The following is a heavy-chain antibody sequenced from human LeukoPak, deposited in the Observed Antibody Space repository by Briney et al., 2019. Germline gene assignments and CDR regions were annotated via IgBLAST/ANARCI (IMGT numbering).Heavy chain of an antibody. J-gene: IGHJ4*02. CDR3: ARDEHGSSWYGDY. CDR1: GGTFSSYA. CDR2: ISAYNGNT. V-gene: IGHV1-18*01. Sequence: ASVKVSCKASGGTFSSYAISWVRQAPGQGLEWMVWISAYNGNTNYAQKLQGRVTMTTDTSTSTAYMELRSLRSDDTAVYYCARDEHGSSWYGDYWGQGTLVTVSS. D-gene: IGHD6-13*01.